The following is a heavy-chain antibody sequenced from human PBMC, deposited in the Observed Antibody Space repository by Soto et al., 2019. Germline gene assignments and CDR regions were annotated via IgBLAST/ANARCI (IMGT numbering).Heavy chain of an antibody. V-gene: IGHV1-69*01. CDR3: ARGGGPYVWFNEF. CDR2: IIPVFGTT. Sequence: QAQLVQSGAEVKKPGSSVKVSCKDSGGLFSSFAISWVRQAPGQGLEWMGGIIPVFGTTNYAQKFQGRVTITADESTNTAHMELSSLTSDDTAMYYCARGGGPYVWFNEFWGQGTQVTVSS. D-gene: IGHD3-16*01. J-gene: IGHJ4*02. CDR1: GGLFSSFA.